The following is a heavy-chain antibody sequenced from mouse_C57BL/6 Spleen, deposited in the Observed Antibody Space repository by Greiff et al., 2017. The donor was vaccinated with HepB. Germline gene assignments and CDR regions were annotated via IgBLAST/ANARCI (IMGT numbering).Heavy chain of an antibody. CDR1: GYAFTNYL. Sequence: VQLQQSGAELVRPGTSVKVSCKASGYAFTNYLIEWVKQRPGQGLEWIGVINPGSGGNNYNEKFKGKATRTADKSYSTAYMQISSLTSEDSAVYFCARSKESSPFDYWGQGTTLTVSS. D-gene: IGHD1-1*01. CDR2: INPGSGGN. V-gene: IGHV1-54*01. CDR3: ARSKESSPFDY. J-gene: IGHJ2*01.